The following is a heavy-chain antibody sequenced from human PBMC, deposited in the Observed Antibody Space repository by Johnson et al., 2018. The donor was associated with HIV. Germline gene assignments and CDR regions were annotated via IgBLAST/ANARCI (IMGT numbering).Heavy chain of an antibody. CDR2: IGTTDDT. Sequence: VQLMESGGGVVQPGRSLRLSCTASGFTFSHYDMHWVRQVTGKGLEWVSAIGTTDDTYYPASVKGRFSISRDDAKDSLYLQMHSLRTEDTAVYYCVRESLRPIPVNGPGDAPFDIWGRGTTVTVSS. CDR1: GFTFSHYD. V-gene: IGHV3-13*01. J-gene: IGHJ3*02. D-gene: IGHD6-19*01. CDR3: VRESLRPIPVNGPGDAPFDI.